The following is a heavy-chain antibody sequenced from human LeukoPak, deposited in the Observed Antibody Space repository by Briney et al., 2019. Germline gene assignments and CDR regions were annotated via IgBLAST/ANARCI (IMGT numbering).Heavy chain of an antibody. V-gene: IGHV3-43*01. J-gene: IGHJ4*02. Sequence: GGSLRLSCATSGFNFDRYTIHWVRQAPGKGLEWVSLAGWAGGTTFYSDSVRGRFTISRDSGRKSVYLQMNSLTTDDTAFYYCAKELDTMFFDYWGQGALVTVSS. CDR3: AKELDTMFFDY. CDR1: GFNFDRYT. D-gene: IGHD3-10*02. CDR2: AGWAGGTT.